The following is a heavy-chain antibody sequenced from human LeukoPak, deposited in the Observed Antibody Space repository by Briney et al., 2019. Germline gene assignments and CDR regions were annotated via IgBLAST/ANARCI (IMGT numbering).Heavy chain of an antibody. CDR3: ARRGDGYNSGDFYGMDV. V-gene: IGHV3-66*04. CDR1: GFTVSSNY. D-gene: IGHD5-24*01. CDR2: IYSGGST. Sequence: GGPLRLSCAASGFTVSSNYMSWVRQAPGKGLEWVSVIYSGGSTYYADSVKGRFTISRDNSKNTLYLQMNSLRAEDTAVYYCARRGDGYNSGDFYGMDVWGQGTTVTVSS. J-gene: IGHJ6*02.